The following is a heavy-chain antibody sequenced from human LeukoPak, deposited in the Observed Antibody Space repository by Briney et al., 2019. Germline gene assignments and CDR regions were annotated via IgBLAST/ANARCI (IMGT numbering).Heavy chain of an antibody. Sequence: ASVTVSCKASDYIFTSYGISWVRQAPGQGLEWMGWISGYNGNTNYAQKLQGRVTMTTDTSTSTAYMELRSLTSDDTAVYYCARDEIVGATPFDYWGQGTLVTVSS. CDR3: ARDEIVGATPFDY. V-gene: IGHV1-18*01. CDR2: ISGYNGNT. D-gene: IGHD1-26*01. J-gene: IGHJ4*02. CDR1: DYIFTSYG.